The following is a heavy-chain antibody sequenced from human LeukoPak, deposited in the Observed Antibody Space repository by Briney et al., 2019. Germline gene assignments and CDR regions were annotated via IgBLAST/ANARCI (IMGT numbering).Heavy chain of an antibody. Sequence: GGSLRLSCAASGFTFSSYGMHWFRQAPGKGLEWVAVIWYDGSNKYYADSVKGRFTISRDNSKNTLYLQMNSLRAEDTAVYYCAKAHSSTTVVDYWGQGTLVTVSS. D-gene: IGHD6-13*01. V-gene: IGHV3-33*06. CDR3: AKAHSSTTVVDY. J-gene: IGHJ4*02. CDR2: IWYDGSNK. CDR1: GFTFSSYG.